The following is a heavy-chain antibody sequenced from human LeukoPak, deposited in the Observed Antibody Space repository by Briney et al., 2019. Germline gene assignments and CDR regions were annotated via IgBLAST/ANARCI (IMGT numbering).Heavy chain of an antibody. Sequence: GGSLRLSCAASGFTFSIYGMHWVRQAPGKGLEWVAFIRYDGSNKYYADSVKGRFTISRDNSKNTLYLQMNSLRAEDTAVYYCAKDSGIAVAGRGLDYWGQGTLVTVSS. J-gene: IGHJ4*02. V-gene: IGHV3-30*02. CDR2: IRYDGSNK. CDR1: GFTFSIYG. D-gene: IGHD6-19*01. CDR3: AKDSGIAVAGRGLDY.